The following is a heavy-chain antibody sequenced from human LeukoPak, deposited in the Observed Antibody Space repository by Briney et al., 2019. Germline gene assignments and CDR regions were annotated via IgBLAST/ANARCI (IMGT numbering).Heavy chain of an antibody. Sequence: GGSLRLSCAASGFTFSSYAMSWVRQAPGKGLEWVSAISGSGGSTYYADSVKGRFTISRDNSKDTLYLQMNSLRAEDTAVYYCAKGPTSYYYGSGSFSDWGQGTLVTVSS. V-gene: IGHV3-23*01. CDR2: ISGSGGST. CDR3: AKGPTSYYYGSGSFSD. CDR1: GFTFSSYA. D-gene: IGHD3-10*01. J-gene: IGHJ4*02.